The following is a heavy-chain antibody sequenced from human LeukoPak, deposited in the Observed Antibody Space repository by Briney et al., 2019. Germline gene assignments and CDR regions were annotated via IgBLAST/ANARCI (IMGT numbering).Heavy chain of an antibody. Sequence: PGGSLTLSCEASGFTFSSYNMHWVRQAPGEGLEWVAVISYDGSNKVYADSVKGRFTISRDNSKNTLYVQMDSLRPEDTAVYYCPKGRSGEIWGQGTMVSVSS. J-gene: IGHJ3*02. CDR1: GFTFSSYN. CDR3: PKGRSGEI. CDR2: ISYDGSNK. V-gene: IGHV3-30*18.